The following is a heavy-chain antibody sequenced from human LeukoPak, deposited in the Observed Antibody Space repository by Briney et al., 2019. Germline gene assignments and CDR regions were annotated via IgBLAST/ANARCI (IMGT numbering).Heavy chain of an antibody. D-gene: IGHD6-13*01. CDR1: GGSISSYY. J-gene: IGHJ4*02. CDR2: IYTSGST. V-gene: IGHV4-4*07. CDR3: ARRSPRTGIAAAGKRTWDY. Sequence: SETLSLTCTVSGGSISSYYWSWIRQPAGKGLEWIGRIYTSGSTNYNPSLKSRVTMSVDTSKNQFSLKLSSVTAADTAVYYCARRSPRTGIAAAGKRTWDYWGQGTLVTVSS.